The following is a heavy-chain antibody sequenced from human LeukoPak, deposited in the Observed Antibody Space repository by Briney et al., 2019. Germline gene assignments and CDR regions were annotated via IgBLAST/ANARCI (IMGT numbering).Heavy chain of an antibody. D-gene: IGHD1-26*01. CDR1: GFTFSNYA. J-gene: IGHJ4*02. CDR3: EKEMGGRNCGNYFDN. CDR2: LTGSGGRT. Sequence: GGSLRLSCAASGFTFSNYAMSWVRQAPGKGLEWVSALTGSGGRTYHADSVKGRFTISRDNSKNTLNLQMNSLRAEDTAVYYCEKEMGGRNCGNYFDNWGQGTLVTVSS. V-gene: IGHV3-23*01.